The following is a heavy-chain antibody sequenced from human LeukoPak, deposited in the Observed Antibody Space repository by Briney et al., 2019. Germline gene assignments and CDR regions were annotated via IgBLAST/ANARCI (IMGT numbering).Heavy chain of an antibody. CDR2: ISAYNGNT. V-gene: IGHV1-18*01. CDR3: ARVTYYYDSSGYYYDQYYFDY. J-gene: IGHJ4*02. CDR1: GYTFTSYG. Sequence: GAAVKLSCKASGYTFTSYGISWVRQTPGQGLEWMGWISAYNGNTNYAQKLQGRVTMTTDTSTSTAYMELRSLRSDDTAVYYCARVTYYYDSSGYYYDQYYFDYWGQGNLVTVSS. D-gene: IGHD3-22*01.